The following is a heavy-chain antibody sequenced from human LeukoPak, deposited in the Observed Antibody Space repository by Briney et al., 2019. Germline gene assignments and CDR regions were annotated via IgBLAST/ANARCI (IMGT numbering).Heavy chain of an antibody. CDR2: ISSSSSYI. CDR3: ARGLSAGNSPWFDY. CDR1: GFTFSSYS. V-gene: IGHV3-21*01. J-gene: IGHJ4*02. Sequence: PGGSLRLSCAASGFTFSSYSMNWVRQAPGKGLEWVSSISSSSSYIYYADSVKGRFTISRDNAKNSLYLQMNSLRAGDTAVYYCARGLSAGNSPWFDYWGQGTLVTVSS. D-gene: IGHD4-23*01.